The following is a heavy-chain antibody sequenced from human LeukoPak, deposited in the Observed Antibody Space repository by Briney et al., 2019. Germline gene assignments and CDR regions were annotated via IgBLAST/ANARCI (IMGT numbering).Heavy chain of an antibody. J-gene: IGHJ6*03. D-gene: IGHD2-2*01. Sequence: GASVKVSCKASGGTFSSYAISWVRQAPGQGLEWMGGIIPIFGTANYAQKFQGRVTITTDESTSTAYMELSSLRSEDTAVYYCARGRPYCSSTSCYVEGGYVYYMDVWGKGTTVTVSS. CDR3: ARGRPYCSSTSCYVEGGYVYYMDV. CDR1: GGTFSSYA. CDR2: IIPIFGTA. V-gene: IGHV1-69*05.